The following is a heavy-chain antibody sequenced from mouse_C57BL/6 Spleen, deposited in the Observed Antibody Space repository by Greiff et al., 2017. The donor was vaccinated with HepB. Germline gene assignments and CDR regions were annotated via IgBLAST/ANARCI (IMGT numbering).Heavy chain of an antibody. CDR1: GYSITSGYY. Sequence: EVKLQESGPGLVKPSQSLSLTCSVTGYSITSGYYWNWIRQFPGNKLEWMGYISYDGSNNYNPSLKNRISITRDTSKNQFFLKLNSVTTEDTATYYCARDLYYDYDDYAMDYWGQGTSVTVSS. J-gene: IGHJ4*01. V-gene: IGHV3-6*01. CDR3: ARDLYYDYDDYAMDY. CDR2: ISYDGSN. D-gene: IGHD2-4*01.